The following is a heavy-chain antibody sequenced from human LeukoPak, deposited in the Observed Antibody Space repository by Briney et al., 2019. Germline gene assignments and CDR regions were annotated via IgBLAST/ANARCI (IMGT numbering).Heavy chain of an antibody. V-gene: IGHV4-31*03. Sequence: SQTLSLTCTVSGGSISSGGYYWSWIRQHPGKGLEWIGYIYYSGSTYYNPSLKGRVTISVDTSKNQFSLKLSSVTAADTAVYYCTRVVRAAAVDYWGQGTLVTVSS. CDR1: GGSISSGGYY. CDR2: IYYSGST. CDR3: TRVVRAAAVDY. D-gene: IGHD2-2*01. J-gene: IGHJ4*02.